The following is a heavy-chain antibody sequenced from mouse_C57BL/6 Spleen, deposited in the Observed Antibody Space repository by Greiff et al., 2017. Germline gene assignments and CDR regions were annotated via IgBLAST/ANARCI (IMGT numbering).Heavy chain of an antibody. V-gene: IGHV14-4*01. CDR3: TPFWGYGSSYKAMDY. CDR2: IDPENGDT. CDR1: GFNIKDDY. D-gene: IGHD1-1*01. J-gene: IGHJ4*01. Sequence: EVMLVESGAELVRPGASVKLSCTASGFNIKDDYMHWVKQRPEQGLEWIGWIDPENGDTEYASKFQGKATITADTSSNTAYLQLSSLTSEDTAGYYCTPFWGYGSSYKAMDYWGQGTSVTVSS.